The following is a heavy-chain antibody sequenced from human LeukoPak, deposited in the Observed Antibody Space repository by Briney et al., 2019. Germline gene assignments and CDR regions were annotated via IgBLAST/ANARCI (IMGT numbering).Heavy chain of an antibody. CDR1: GYSISSGYY. Sequence: SETLSLTCTVSGYSISSGYYWGWIRQPPGKGLEWIGSIYHSGSTYYNPSLKSRVTISVDTSKNQFSLKLSSVTAADTAVYYCARGREIQLWFRWGGFDYWGQGTLVTVSS. CDR2: IYHSGST. D-gene: IGHD5-18*01. CDR3: ARGREIQLWFRWGGFDY. J-gene: IGHJ4*02. V-gene: IGHV4-38-2*02.